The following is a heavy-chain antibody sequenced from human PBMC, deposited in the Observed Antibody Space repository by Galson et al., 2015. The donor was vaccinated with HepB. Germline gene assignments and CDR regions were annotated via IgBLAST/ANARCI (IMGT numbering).Heavy chain of an antibody. CDR3: ASGSGYSSGWYVGGDYYYYGMDV. V-gene: IGHV1-46*01. CDR1: GYTFTSYY. D-gene: IGHD6-19*01. CDR2: INPSGGST. Sequence: SVKVSCKASGYTFTSYYMHWVRQAPGQGLEWMGIINPSGGSTSYAQKFQGRVTMTRDTSTSTVYMELSSLRSEDTAVYYCASGSGYSSGWYVGGDYYYYGMDVWGQGATVTVSS. J-gene: IGHJ6*02.